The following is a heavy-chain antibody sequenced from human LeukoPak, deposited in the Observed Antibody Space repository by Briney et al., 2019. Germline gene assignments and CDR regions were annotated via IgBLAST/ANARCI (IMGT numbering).Heavy chain of an antibody. CDR1: GFTFSTYG. CDR2: IRYDGNNK. V-gene: IGHV3-30*02. CDR3: AKIEGKYQLANVPDH. D-gene: IGHD2-2*01. J-gene: IGHJ4*02. Sequence: GGSLRLSCAASGFTFSTYGMHWVRQAPGKGLEWVAFIRYDGNNKYYADFVKGRFTISRDNSKNTLYLYMNSLRTEDTAVYYCAKIEGKYQLANVPDHWGQGTLVTVSS.